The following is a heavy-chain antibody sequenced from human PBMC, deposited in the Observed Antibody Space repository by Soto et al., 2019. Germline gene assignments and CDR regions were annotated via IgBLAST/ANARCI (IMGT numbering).Heavy chain of an antibody. V-gene: IGHV3-15*01. CDR2: IKSKTDGGTT. Sequence: PGGSLRLSCVASGITFSSYTLSWVRQAPGKGLEWVGRIKSKTDGGTTDYAAPVKGRFTISRDDSKNTLYLQMNSLKTEDTAVYYCTTALLWFGDLGYWGQGTLVTVSS. J-gene: IGHJ4*02. CDR1: GITFSSYT. CDR3: TTALLWFGDLGY. D-gene: IGHD3-10*01.